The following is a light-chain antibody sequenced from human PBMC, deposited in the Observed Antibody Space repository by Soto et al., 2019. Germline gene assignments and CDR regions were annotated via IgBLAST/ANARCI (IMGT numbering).Light chain of an antibody. J-gene: IGLJ2*01. Sequence: QSALTQPASPSGSPGQSITISCTGTSSDVGAYNYVSWYQQHPGKAPKLMIYDVSNRPSGVSNRFSGSKSGNTASLTISGLQAEDEGDYYCNSYTRSSSVVFG. CDR1: SSDVGAYNY. V-gene: IGLV2-14*03. CDR2: DVS. CDR3: NSYTRSSSVV.